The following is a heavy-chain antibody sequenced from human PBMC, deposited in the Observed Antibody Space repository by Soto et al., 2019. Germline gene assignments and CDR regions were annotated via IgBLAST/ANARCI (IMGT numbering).Heavy chain of an antibody. V-gene: IGHV3-23*01. CDR2: ISGSGGST. CDR3: VTLRPAADYFDY. CDR1: GFTFSSYA. Sequence: LRLSCEASGFTFSSYAMSWVRQPPGKGLEWVSAISGSGGSTYYADSVKGRFTISRDNSKNTLYLQMSSLRAEDTAVYYCVTLRPAADYFDYWGQGTLVTVSS. J-gene: IGHJ4*02. D-gene: IGHD6-13*01.